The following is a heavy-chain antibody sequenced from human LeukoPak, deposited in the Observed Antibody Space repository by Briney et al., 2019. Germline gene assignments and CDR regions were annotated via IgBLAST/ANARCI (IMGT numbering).Heavy chain of an antibody. CDR3: VRDGASEVGGPRAFDV. D-gene: IGHD3-16*01. CDR2: ISYDGSNK. Sequence: GGSLGLYSAASVFTFSSYGMHWVRQAPGKGREWVADISYDGSNKYYADSVEGRFTISRDNAKNSLYLQMNSLRVEDTAVYYCVRDGASEVGGPRAFDVWGQGTMVTVSS. J-gene: IGHJ3*01. CDR1: VFTFSSYG. V-gene: IGHV3-30*03.